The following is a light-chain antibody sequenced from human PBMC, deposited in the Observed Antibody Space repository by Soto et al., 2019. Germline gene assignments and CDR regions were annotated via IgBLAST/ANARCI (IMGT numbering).Light chain of an antibody. V-gene: IGKV3-15*01. CDR1: QSISSN. CDR3: QQYNNWPPLT. CDR2: GTS. J-gene: IGKJ4*01. Sequence: EIVMTQSPATLSVSPGERATLFCRASQSISSNLAWYQQKAGQAPRLLIYGTSTRATGIPARFSGSGSGIEFTLTISSLQSEDFAVYYCQQYNNWPPLTFGGGTKVEIK.